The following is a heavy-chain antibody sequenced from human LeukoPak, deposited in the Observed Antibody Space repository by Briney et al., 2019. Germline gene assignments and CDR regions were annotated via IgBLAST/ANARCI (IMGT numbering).Heavy chain of an antibody. CDR3: ARNDFWSGDSPFDY. Sequence: SETLSLTCTVSGGSISSSSYYWGWIRQLPGKGLEWIGSIYYSGSTYYNPSLKSRVTISVDTSKNQFSLKLSSVTAADTAVYYCARNDFWSGDSPFDYWGQGTLVTVSS. D-gene: IGHD3-3*01. J-gene: IGHJ4*02. CDR1: GGSISSSSYY. CDR2: IYYSGST. V-gene: IGHV4-39*01.